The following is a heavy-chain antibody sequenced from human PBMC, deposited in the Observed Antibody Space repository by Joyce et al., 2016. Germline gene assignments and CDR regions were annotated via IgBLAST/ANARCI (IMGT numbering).Heavy chain of an antibody. V-gene: IGHV4-4*02. J-gene: IGHJ5*01. Sequence: QVQLQESGPGLVKPSGTLSPTCAVSGGSISSAHWWSWVRQPPGKGLEWIGEIFLGGSTTYNPSLMSRVTISVDKSKNQLSLKMNSVTAADTAVYYCARNGAYSQDSWGQGTLVTVSS. CDR2: IFLGGST. CDR1: GGSISSAHW. D-gene: IGHD5-12*01. CDR3: ARNGAYSQDS.